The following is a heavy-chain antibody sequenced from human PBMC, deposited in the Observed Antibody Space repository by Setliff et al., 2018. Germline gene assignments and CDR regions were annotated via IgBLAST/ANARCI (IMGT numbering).Heavy chain of an antibody. CDR1: GGTFSSYA. CDR2: ISAYNGNT. CDR3: ASSRDYNFWSGYYSPLDY. V-gene: IGHV1-18*01. Sequence: ASVKVSCKASGGTFSSYAISWVRQAPGQGLEWMGWISAYNGNTNYAQKLQGRVTMTTDTSTSTAYMELRSLRSDDTAVYYCASSRDYNFWSGYYSPLDYWGQGTLVTVSS. D-gene: IGHD3-3*01. J-gene: IGHJ4*02.